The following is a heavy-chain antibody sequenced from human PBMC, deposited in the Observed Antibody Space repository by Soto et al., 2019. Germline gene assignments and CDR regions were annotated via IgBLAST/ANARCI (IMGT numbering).Heavy chain of an antibody. D-gene: IGHD1-20*01. CDR3: ARQYGGSTYNARRPFDS. Sequence: GASVKVSCKTSGGIFSDSAFNWVRQAPGQGLEWLGGIIPIFNAADYPQKFLGRVTITADESTSTAYMELSSLRSDDTAVYLCARQYGGSTYNARRPFDSWGQGTLVTVSS. J-gene: IGHJ4*02. V-gene: IGHV1-69*13. CDR1: GGIFSDSA. CDR2: IIPIFNAA.